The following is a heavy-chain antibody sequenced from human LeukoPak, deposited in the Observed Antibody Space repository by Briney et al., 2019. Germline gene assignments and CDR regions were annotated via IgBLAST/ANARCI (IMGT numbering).Heavy chain of an antibody. J-gene: IGHJ4*02. V-gene: IGHV3-23*01. CDR2: ISGSGGST. Sequence: PGGSLRLSCAASGFTFSSYAMSWVRQAPGKGLEWVSAISGSGGSTYYADSVKGRFTTSRDNPKNTLYLQMNSLRAEDTAVYYCAKLRDSSYDSSGYSRNWGQGTLVTVSS. D-gene: IGHD3-22*01. CDR1: GFTFSSYA. CDR3: AKLRDSSYDSSGYSRN.